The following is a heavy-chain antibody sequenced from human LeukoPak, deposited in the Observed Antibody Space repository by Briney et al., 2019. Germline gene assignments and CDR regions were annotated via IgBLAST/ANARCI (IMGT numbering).Heavy chain of an antibody. CDR1: GYRFTSYW. J-gene: IGHJ4*02. CDR2: IYPGHSDT. CDR3: ARLPRNLWELLPDAPDY. V-gene: IGHV5-51*01. D-gene: IGHD1-26*01. Sequence: GEPLQISCQGSGYRFTSYWIAWVRQMPGKGLEWMGFIYPGHSDTRYSPSFQGQVTISADKSISTAYLQWSSLKASDTAMYYCARLPRNLWELLPDAPDYWGQGTLVTVSS.